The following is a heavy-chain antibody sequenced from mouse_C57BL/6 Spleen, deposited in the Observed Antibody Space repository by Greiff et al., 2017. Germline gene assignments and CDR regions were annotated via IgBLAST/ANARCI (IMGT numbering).Heavy chain of an antibody. V-gene: IGHV1-64*01. CDR2: IHPNSGST. J-gene: IGHJ2*01. Sequence: VQLQQPGAELVQPGASVKLSCKASGYTFTSYWMHWVKQRPGQGLEWIGMIHPNSGSTNYNEKFKSKATLTVDKSSSTAYMQLSSLTSEDSAVYYCARRGYYNSFDYWGQGTTLTVSS. CDR3: ARRGYYNSFDY. CDR1: GYTFTSYW. D-gene: IGHD2-12*01.